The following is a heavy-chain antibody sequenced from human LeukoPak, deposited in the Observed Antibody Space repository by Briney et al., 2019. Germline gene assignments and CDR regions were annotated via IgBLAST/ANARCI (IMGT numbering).Heavy chain of an antibody. Sequence: GGSLRLSCAASGFTFSSYSMNWVRQAPGKGLEWVSYISSSSSTIYYADSVKGRFTISRDNAKNSLYLQMNSLRAEDTAVYYCAKDLVYDSSGPQYYFDYWGQGTLVTVSS. CDR1: GFTFSSYS. J-gene: IGHJ4*02. CDR2: ISSSSSTI. CDR3: AKDLVYDSSGPQYYFDY. D-gene: IGHD3-22*01. V-gene: IGHV3-48*01.